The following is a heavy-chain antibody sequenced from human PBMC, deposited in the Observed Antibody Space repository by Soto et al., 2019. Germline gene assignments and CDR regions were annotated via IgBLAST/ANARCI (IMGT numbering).Heavy chain of an antibody. V-gene: IGHV1-46*01. CDR2: VNPSGGHT. D-gene: IGHD2-21*02. CDR1: GDTFTNYY. CDR3: ARGGHVVVVTAALDY. Sequence: QVQLMQSGAEVKKPGASVKVFCKASGDTFTNYYIHWVRQAPGQGLEWMGTVNPSGGHTTYAQHFLGRLTMTRDTSTSTLYMELTSLTSDDTAVYYCARGGHVVVVTAALDYWGQGTLVTVSS. J-gene: IGHJ4*02.